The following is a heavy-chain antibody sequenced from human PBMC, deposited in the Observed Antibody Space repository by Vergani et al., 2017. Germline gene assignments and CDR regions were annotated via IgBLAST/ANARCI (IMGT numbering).Heavy chain of an antibody. V-gene: IGHV3-20*04. D-gene: IGHD1-26*01. CDR2: INWNGGST. J-gene: IGHJ5*02. Sequence: EVQLVESGGGVVRPGGSLRLSCAASGFTFDDYGMSWVRQAPGKGLEWVSGINWNGGSTYYADSVKGRFTISRDNSKNTLYLQMNSLRAEDTAVYYCAKGEESGSYGRNWFDPWGQGTLVTVSS. CDR1: GFTFDDYG. CDR3: AKGEESGSYGRNWFDP.